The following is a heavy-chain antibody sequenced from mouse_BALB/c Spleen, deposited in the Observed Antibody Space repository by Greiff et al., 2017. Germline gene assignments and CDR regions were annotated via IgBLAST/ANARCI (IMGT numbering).Heavy chain of an antibody. V-gene: IGHV1S29*02. D-gene: IGHD4-1*01. CDR2: IYPYNGGT. J-gene: IGHJ2*01. CDR1: GYTFTDYN. Sequence: VQLQQSGPELVKPGASVKISCKASGYTFTDYNMHWVKQSHGKSLEWIGYIYPYNGGTGYNQKFKSKATLTVDNSSSTAYMELRSLTSEDSAVYYCARSNWDRYFDYWGQGTTLTVSS. CDR3: ARSNWDRYFDY.